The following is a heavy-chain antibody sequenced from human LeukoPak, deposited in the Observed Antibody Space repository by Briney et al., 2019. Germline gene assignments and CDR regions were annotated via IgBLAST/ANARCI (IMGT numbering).Heavy chain of an antibody. Sequence: PGGALRVSCAASVFTFSSYAMRWVRQAPGGGLEYVSAISSNGGSTYYVNSVQGRFPISRDNSKHQLYLQMGSLRAEDMAVYYCARDRGYSYGPYDYYFDYRGQGTLVIVSS. CDR2: ISSNGGST. CDR3: ARDRGYSYGPYDYYFDY. V-gene: IGHV3-64*01. D-gene: IGHD5-18*01. CDR1: VFTFSSYA. J-gene: IGHJ4*02.